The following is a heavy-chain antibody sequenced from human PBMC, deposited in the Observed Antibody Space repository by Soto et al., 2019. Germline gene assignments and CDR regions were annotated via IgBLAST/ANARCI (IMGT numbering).Heavy chain of an antibody. Sequence: QVQLQESGPGLVKPSQTLSLTCTVSGGAISSGGYYWSWIRQHPGKGLEWIGYIYYSGSTYYNPSLKSRVTISVDTSKNQFSLKLSSVTAADTAVYYCVRSGYSYGPNPLLYWGQGTLVTVSS. D-gene: IGHD5-18*01. J-gene: IGHJ4*02. CDR3: VRSGYSYGPNPLLY. V-gene: IGHV4-31*03. CDR2: IYYSGST. CDR1: GGAISSGGYY.